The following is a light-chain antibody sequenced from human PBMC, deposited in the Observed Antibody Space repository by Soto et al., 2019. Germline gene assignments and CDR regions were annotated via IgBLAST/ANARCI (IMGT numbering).Light chain of an antibody. CDR2: GAS. CDR1: QSVRSSY. Sequence: EIVLTQSPGTLSLSPVERATLSFSSSQSVRSSYLAWYQQKPGQAPRLLIYGASSRATGIPDRFSGSGSGTDFTLTINRLEPEDFAVYYCQQYGGMWTFGQGTKVDIK. CDR3: QQYGGMWT. J-gene: IGKJ1*01. V-gene: IGKV3-20*01.